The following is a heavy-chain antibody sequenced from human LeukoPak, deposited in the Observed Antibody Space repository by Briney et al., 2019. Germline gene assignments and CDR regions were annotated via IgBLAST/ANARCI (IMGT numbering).Heavy chain of an antibody. Sequence: PGGSLRLSCAVSGFTFSSYSMSWVRQAPGKGLEWVSSINSDSNYIYYADSVQGRFTISRDNAKNSLYLQMNSLRAEDTAVYYCAVAYYYGSGDAFDIWGQGTKVTVSS. CDR2: INSDSNYI. V-gene: IGHV3-21*01. D-gene: IGHD3-10*01. CDR3: AVAYYYGSGDAFDI. CDR1: GFTFSSYS. J-gene: IGHJ3*02.